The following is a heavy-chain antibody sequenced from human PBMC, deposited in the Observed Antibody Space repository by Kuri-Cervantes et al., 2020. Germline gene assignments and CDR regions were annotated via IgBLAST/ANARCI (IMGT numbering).Heavy chain of an antibody. V-gene: IGHV4-59*01. CDR1: GGSFSGYY. CDR2: IYYSGGT. J-gene: IGHJ5*02. D-gene: IGHD5-18*01. CDR3: ARGYSYGWRWFDP. Sequence: SQTLSLTCGVYGGSFSGYYWSWIRQTPGKGLEWIGYIYYSGGTTYNPSLKSRVTIAVDTSKNQFSLKLTSVTAADTAVYYCARGYSYGWRWFDPWGQGTLVTVSS.